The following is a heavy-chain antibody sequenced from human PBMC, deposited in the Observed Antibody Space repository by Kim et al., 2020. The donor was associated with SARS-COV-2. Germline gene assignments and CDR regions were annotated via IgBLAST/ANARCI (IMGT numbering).Heavy chain of an antibody. CDR3: AALDSVQVPGGI. Sequence: YLDSCKGRFTMSKENAKNPLYLQMNSLRTEDTAIYYCAALDSVQVPGGIWGQGTLVTVSS. D-gene: IGHD3-10*01. V-gene: IGHV3-48*03. J-gene: IGHJ4*02.